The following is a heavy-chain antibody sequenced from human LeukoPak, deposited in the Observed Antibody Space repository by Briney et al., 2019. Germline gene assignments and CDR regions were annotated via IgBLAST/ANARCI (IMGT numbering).Heavy chain of an antibody. CDR3: AKDLSRVTLYYFDY. CDR1: GFTFSSYG. V-gene: IGHV3-30*02. D-gene: IGHD4-23*01. Sequence: SGGSLRLSCAASGFTFSSYGMHWVRQAPGKGLEWVAFIRYDGSNKYYADSVKGRFTISRDNSKNTLYLQMNSLRAEDTAVYYCAKDLSRVTLYYFDYWGQGTLVTVSS. J-gene: IGHJ4*02. CDR2: IRYDGSNK.